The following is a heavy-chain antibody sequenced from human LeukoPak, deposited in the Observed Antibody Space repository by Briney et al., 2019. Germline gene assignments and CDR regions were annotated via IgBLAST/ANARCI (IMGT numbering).Heavy chain of an antibody. CDR1: GGSISSSSYY. V-gene: IGHV4-39*07. CDR2: IYYSGST. D-gene: IGHD3-3*01. Sequence: SETLSLTCTVSGGSISSSSYYWGWIRQPPGKGLEWNGSIYYSGSTYYNPSLKSRVTISVDTSKNQFSLKLSSVTAADTAVYYCARDGYDFWSGLDYWGQGTLVTVSS. J-gene: IGHJ4*02. CDR3: ARDGYDFWSGLDY.